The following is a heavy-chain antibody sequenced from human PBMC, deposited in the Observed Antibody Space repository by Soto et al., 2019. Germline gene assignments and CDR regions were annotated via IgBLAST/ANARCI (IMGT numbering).Heavy chain of an antibody. J-gene: IGHJ5*02. V-gene: IGHV4-34*01. Sequence: PSETLSLTCAVYGGSFSGYYWSWIRQPPGKGLEWIGEINHSGSTNYNPSLKSRVTISVDTSKNQFSLKLSSVTAADTAVYYCARGQRRNWFDPWGQGTLVTVSS. CDR1: GGSFSGYY. CDR3: ARGQRRNWFDP. CDR2: INHSGST.